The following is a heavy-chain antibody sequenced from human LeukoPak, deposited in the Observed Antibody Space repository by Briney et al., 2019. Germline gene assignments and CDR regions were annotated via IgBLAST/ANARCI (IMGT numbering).Heavy chain of an antibody. V-gene: IGHV1-46*01. J-gene: IGHJ6*02. CDR2: INPSGGST. Sequence: ASVKVSCKASGYTFTSYYMHWVRQAPGQGLEWMGIINPSGGSTSYAQKFQGRVTMTTDTSTSTAYMELRSLRSDDTAVYYCARDPWKGYYDSSGYSPEVYYYGMDVWGQGTTVTVSS. CDR1: GYTFTSYY. D-gene: IGHD3-22*01. CDR3: ARDPWKGYYDSSGYSPEVYYYGMDV.